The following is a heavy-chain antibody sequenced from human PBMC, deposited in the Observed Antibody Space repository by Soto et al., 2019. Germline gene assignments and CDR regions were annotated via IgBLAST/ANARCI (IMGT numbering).Heavy chain of an antibody. J-gene: IGHJ6*02. Sequence: SVKVSCKASGFTFTSSAVQWVRQARGQRLEWIGWIVVGSGNTNYAQKFQERVTITRDMSTSTAYMELSSLRAEDTAVYYCARDFVVGSTGGRYYYYGMDVWGQGTTVTVSS. V-gene: IGHV1-58*01. D-gene: IGHD2-2*01. CDR2: IVVGSGNT. CDR1: GFTFTSSA. CDR3: ARDFVVGSTGGRYYYYGMDV.